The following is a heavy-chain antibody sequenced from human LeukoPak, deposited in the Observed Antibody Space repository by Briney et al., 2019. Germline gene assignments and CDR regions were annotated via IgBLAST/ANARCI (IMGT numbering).Heavy chain of an antibody. V-gene: IGHV3-11*06. CDR1: GFTFSDYY. CDR2: ISSSSSYI. J-gene: IGHJ4*02. Sequence: PGGSLRLSCAASGFTFSDYYMSWIRQAPGKGLEWVSYISSSSSYINYADSVKGRFTISRDNAKNSLYLQMNSLRAEDTAVYYCARRLTTGGFFDYWGQGTLVTVSS. CDR3: ARRLTTGGFFDY. D-gene: IGHD4-11*01.